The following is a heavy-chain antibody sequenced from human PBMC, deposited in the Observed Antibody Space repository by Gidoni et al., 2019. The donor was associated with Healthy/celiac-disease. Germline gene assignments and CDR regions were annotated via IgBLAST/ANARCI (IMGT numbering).Heavy chain of an antibody. J-gene: IGHJ4*02. V-gene: IGHV3-21*01. D-gene: IGHD3-10*01. CDR2: ISSSSSYI. CDR1: GFTFSSYR. Sequence: EVQLVESGGGLVKPGGSLRLSCAASGFTFSSYRMNWVRQAPGKGLGWVSSISSSSSYIYYADSVKGRFTISRDNAKNSLYLQMNSLRAEDTAVYYCARGVTMVRGVWYYFDYWGQGTLVTVSS. CDR3: ARGVTMVRGVWYYFDY.